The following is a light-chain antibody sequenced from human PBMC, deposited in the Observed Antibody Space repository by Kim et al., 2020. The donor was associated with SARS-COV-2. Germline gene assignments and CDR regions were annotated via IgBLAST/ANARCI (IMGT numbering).Light chain of an antibody. CDR2: RNS. V-gene: IGLV1-47*01. CDR3: AAWDDSLSVV. CDR1: RSNIGSNY. J-gene: IGLJ2*01. Sequence: QSVLTQPPSTSGTPGQRVTISCSGSRSNIGSNYVYWYQQVPGTAPKLLIYRNSQRPSGVPDRFSGSKSGTSASLAISGLRSGDEADYYCAAWDDSLSVVFGGGTQLTVL.